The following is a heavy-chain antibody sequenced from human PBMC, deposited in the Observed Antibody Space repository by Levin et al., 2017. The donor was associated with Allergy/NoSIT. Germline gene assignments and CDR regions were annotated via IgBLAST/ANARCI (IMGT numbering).Heavy chain of an antibody. CDR1: GFTFSDFE. D-gene: IGHD6-6*01. CDR3: AIISGYTSSSRAFDI. J-gene: IGHJ3*02. V-gene: IGHV3-48*03. CDR2: ISSSGDTI. Sequence: GESLKISCAASGFTFSDFEMNWVRQAPGKGLEWLSYISSSGDTIYYADSVKGRFTISRDNAKSSLYLQMNSLRAEDTAVYYCAIISGYTSSSRAFDIWGQGIMVAVSS.